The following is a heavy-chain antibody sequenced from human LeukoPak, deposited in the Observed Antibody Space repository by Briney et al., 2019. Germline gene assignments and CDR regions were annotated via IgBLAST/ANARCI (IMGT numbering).Heavy chain of an antibody. CDR3: AKDRAWGLDY. V-gene: IGHV3-23*01. Sequence: GSLRVSCAGSGFTFSSYGMSWVRQAPGKGLEGVSAISGSGGSTYYADSVKGRFTISRDNSKNTLYVQMNSLRAEDTAVYYCAKDRAWGLDYWGQGTLVTVSS. D-gene: IGHD7-27*01. CDR2: ISGSGGST. J-gene: IGHJ4*02. CDR1: GFTFSSYG.